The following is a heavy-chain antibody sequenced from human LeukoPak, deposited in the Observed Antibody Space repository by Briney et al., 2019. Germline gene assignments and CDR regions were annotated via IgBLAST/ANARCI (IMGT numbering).Heavy chain of an antibody. V-gene: IGHV4-59*11. Sequence: SETLSLTCTVSGGSISSHYWSWIRQPPGKGLEWIGYIYYSGSTNYNPPLKSRVTISVDTSKNQFSLKLSSVTAADTAVYYCARESAIRPVIDYWGQGTLVTVSS. CDR1: GGSISSHY. J-gene: IGHJ4*02. CDR3: ARESAIRPVIDY. D-gene: IGHD3-10*01. CDR2: IYYSGST.